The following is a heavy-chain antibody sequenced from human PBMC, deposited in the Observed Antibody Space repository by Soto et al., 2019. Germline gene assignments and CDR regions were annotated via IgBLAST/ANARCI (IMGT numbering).Heavy chain of an antibody. Sequence: QVQLQESGPGLVKPSGTLSLTCAVSGDSVSSPYYWCWVRQPPGKGLESIGEVFHTGTTSYNPSLRSRVTISTDTSNNQFSLDLRSVTAADTAVYYCARSAGWYAVHSWGPGTLVIVSS. CDR3: ARSAGWYAVHS. J-gene: IGHJ4*02. CDR1: GDSVSSPYY. D-gene: IGHD6-19*01. CDR2: VFHTGTT. V-gene: IGHV4-4*02.